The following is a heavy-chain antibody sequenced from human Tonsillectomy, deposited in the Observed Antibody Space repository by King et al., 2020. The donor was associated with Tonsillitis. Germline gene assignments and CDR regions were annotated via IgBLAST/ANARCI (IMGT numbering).Heavy chain of an antibody. J-gene: IGHJ4*02. D-gene: IGHD1-26*01. V-gene: IGHV3-15*01. CDR2: IKSKTDGGTT. CDR1: GFTFKNAW. CDR3: TSCGESLVGATYFDY. Sequence: VQLVESGGGLVKPGGSLRLSCAASGFTFKNAWMSGVRQAPGKGLEWVGRIKSKTDGGTTDYAAPVKGRFTISRDDSKNTLYLQMNSLKTEDTAVYYCTSCGESLVGATYFDYWGQGTLVTVSS.